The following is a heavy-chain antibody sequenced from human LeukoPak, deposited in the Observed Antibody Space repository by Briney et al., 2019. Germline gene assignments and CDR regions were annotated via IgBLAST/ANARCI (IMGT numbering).Heavy chain of an antibody. CDR2: INGGNGNT. CDR3: ARGGVRTVTTSSGIIDMDV. J-gene: IGHJ6*03. Sequence: VASVKVSCKASGYTFTSYAMHWVRQAPGQRLEWMGWINGGNGNTKYSQEFQGRVTITRDTSASTAYMEMSSPTSEDMAVYYCARGGVRTVTTSSGIIDMDVWGKGTTVTISS. CDR1: GYTFTSYA. D-gene: IGHD4-17*01. V-gene: IGHV1-3*03.